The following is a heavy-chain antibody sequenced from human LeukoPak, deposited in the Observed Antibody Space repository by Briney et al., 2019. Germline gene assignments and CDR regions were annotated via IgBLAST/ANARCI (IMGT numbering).Heavy chain of an antibody. V-gene: IGHV3-30*02. CDR2: IRYDGSNK. Sequence: GGSLRLSCAASGFTFSSYGMHWVRQAPGKGLEWVAFIRYDGSNKYYADSVKGRFTISRDNSKNTLYLQMNSLRAEDTAAYYCAKDWSPTYYYDSSGYYYGYWGQGTLVTVSS. D-gene: IGHD3-22*01. J-gene: IGHJ4*02. CDR3: AKDWSPTYYYDSSGYYYGY. CDR1: GFTFSSYG.